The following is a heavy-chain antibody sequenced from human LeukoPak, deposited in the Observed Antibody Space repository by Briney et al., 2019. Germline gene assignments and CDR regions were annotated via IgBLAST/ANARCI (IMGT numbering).Heavy chain of an antibody. D-gene: IGHD6-13*01. V-gene: IGHV4-59*12. CDR1: GGSISSYY. J-gene: IGHJ4*02. CDR3: ATYSSSWYYFDY. CDR2: IYYSGST. Sequence: KPSETLSLTCTVSGGSISSYYWSWIRQPPGKGLEWIGYIYYSGSTNYNPSLKSRVTISVDTSKNQFSLKLSSVTAADTAVYYCATYSSSWYYFDYWGQGTLVTVSS.